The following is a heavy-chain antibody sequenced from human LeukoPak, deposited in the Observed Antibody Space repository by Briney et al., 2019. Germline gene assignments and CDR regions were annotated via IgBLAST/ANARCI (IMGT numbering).Heavy chain of an antibody. Sequence: SGPTLAKPTQTLTLTCTFSGFSLSTSGVGVGWIRQPPGQALEWLALIYWKDDKRYSPSLKSRLTITKDTSKNQVVLTMTNMDPVDTATYYCAHLYCSGGSCYPWYFDYWGQGTLVTVSS. D-gene: IGHD2-15*01. CDR3: AHLYCSGGSCYPWYFDY. J-gene: IGHJ4*02. CDR2: IYWKDDK. V-gene: IGHV2-5*01. CDR1: GFSLSTSGVG.